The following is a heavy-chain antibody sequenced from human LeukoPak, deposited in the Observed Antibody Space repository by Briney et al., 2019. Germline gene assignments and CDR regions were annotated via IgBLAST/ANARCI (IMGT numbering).Heavy chain of an antibody. V-gene: IGHV3-9*01. Sequence: PGRSLRLSCAASGFTFDDYAMHWVRQAPGKGLEWVSGISWNRGSIGYADSVTGRFTISRDNAKNSLYLQMNSLRAEDTALYYCAKAKYYYDSSGPGIGAGFDYWGQGTLVTVSS. CDR2: ISWNRGSI. CDR1: GFTFDDYA. J-gene: IGHJ4*02. CDR3: AKAKYYYDSSGPGIGAGFDY. D-gene: IGHD3-22*01.